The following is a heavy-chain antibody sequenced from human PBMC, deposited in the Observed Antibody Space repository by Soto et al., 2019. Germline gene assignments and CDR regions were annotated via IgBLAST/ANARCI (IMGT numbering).Heavy chain of an antibody. CDR2: ISAYNGNT. Sequence: QVQLVQSGAEVKKPGASVKVSCKASGYTFTSYGISWVRQAPGQGLEWMGWISAYNGNTNYAQKLQGRVTMTTDTSTSTAYMELRSLRSDDTAVYYCARESVTGYGDYIYYYYGMDVWGQGTTVTVSS. CDR3: ARESVTGYGDYIYYYYGMDV. J-gene: IGHJ6*02. D-gene: IGHD4-17*01. V-gene: IGHV1-18*01. CDR1: GYTFTSYG.